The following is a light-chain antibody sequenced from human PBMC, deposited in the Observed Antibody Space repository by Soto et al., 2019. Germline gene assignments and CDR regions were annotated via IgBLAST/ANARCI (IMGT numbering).Light chain of an antibody. CDR2: GAS. Sequence: EIVMTQSPATLSVSAGERATLSCRASQNVGTNLVWYQQKPGQAPRLLIYGASTRAAGIPARLSGSGSGTGIPLTISRLAPEDSGFYFRQQYRRSQRTFGGGTKVDIK. J-gene: IGKJ4*02. CDR1: QNVGTN. CDR3: QQYRRSQRT. V-gene: IGKV3-15*01.